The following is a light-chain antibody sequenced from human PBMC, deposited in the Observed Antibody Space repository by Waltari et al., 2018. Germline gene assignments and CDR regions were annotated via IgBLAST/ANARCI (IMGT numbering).Light chain of an antibody. CDR1: NSNIGAGSD. CDR2: GNI. Sequence: QSVLTQPPSVSGAPGPRVTISCAGRNSNIGAGSDVHWYQHLPGTAPKLLIYGNINRPSGVPDRFSGSKSGTSASLAITGLQADDEADYYCQSYDSSHWVFGGGTKLTVL. V-gene: IGLV1-40*01. J-gene: IGLJ3*02. CDR3: QSYDSSHWV.